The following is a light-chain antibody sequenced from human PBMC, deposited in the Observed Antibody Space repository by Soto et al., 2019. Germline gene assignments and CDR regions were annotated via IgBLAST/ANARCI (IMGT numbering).Light chain of an antibody. Sequence: EIVLTQSPAPLSLSPGERATLSCRSSQSVRSSLAWYHQKPGQAPRLIINDSSNRATGIPARFSGSGSGTECTLTISSLQSEDFAVYYCQQYGSSLWTFGQGTKVDIK. CDR3: QQYGSSLWT. V-gene: IGKV3-11*01. CDR1: QSVRSS. CDR2: DSS. J-gene: IGKJ1*01.